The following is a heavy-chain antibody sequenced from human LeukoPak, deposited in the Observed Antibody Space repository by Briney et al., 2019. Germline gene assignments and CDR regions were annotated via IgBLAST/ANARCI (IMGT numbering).Heavy chain of an antibody. Sequence: PRGSLRLSCAVSAFTFSSYWMSWVRQSPGKGLEWVANTKQEGSEKSYVDSVKGRLHISRDNAKNSLYLKMNSLRAEDTAVYYCAKHRDSSSWYVTFDIWGQGTMVTVSS. V-gene: IGHV3-7*02. CDR3: AKHRDSSSWYVTFDI. J-gene: IGHJ3*02. CDR2: TKQEGSEK. CDR1: AFTFSSYW. D-gene: IGHD6-13*01.